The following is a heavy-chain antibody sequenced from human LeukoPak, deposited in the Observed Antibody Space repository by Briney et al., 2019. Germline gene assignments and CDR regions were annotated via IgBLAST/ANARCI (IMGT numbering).Heavy chain of an antibody. CDR3: AGGGDKAKTGY. J-gene: IGHJ4*02. CDR1: GGSVTSYY. D-gene: IGHD2-15*01. CDR2: IYYNGGT. Sequence: PSETLSLTCTVSGGSVTSYYWSWIRQPPGKGLEWIGYIYYNGGTNYNPSLKSQITISLDTSKNQFSLRLSSVTAADTAVYYCAGGGDKAKTGYWGQGTLVTASS. V-gene: IGHV4-59*08.